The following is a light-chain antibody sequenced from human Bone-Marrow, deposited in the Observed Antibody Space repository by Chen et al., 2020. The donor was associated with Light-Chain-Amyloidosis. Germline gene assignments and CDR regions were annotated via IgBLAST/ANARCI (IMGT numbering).Light chain of an antibody. J-gene: IGLJ2*01. CDR3: QSADSSGTYEVI. CDR2: KDT. V-gene: IGLV3-25*03. CDR1: DLPTKY. Sequence: SYELTQPPSVSVSPGQTASITCSGDDLPTKYAFWYQQKPGQSPVLVIHKDTERPSGISERLCVSSSGPTATLTIRGVQAEDEAEYHCQSADSSGTYEVIFGGGTKLTVL.